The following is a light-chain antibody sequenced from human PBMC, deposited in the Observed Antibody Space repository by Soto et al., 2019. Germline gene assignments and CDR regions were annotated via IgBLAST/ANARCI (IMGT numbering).Light chain of an antibody. CDR3: LQRAHWPPLT. V-gene: IGKV3-11*01. J-gene: IGKJ4*01. CDR2: DAS. CDR1: QNISTY. Sequence: EVVLTQSPATLSLSPGERGTLSCRASQNISTYLAWYRQKPGQPPRLLIYDASDRATGVPTRISGGGSGTDFTLTISSLEPEDVATYDFLQRAHWPPLTFGGGTKVEIK.